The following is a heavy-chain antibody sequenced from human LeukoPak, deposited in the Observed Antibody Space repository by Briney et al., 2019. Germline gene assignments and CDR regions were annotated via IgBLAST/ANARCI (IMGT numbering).Heavy chain of an antibody. Sequence: GVSLRLSCVASAFTFSSYWMSWVRQGPGQGLEWLAKIKEDGGEKYYVDSVKGRFTLSRDNAKNSLYLQMSSLGAEDTAVYYCAREKLDYVWGSYRPGAFDIWGQGTVVTVSS. CDR1: AFTFSSYW. CDR3: AREKLDYVWGSYRPGAFDI. J-gene: IGHJ3*02. D-gene: IGHD3-16*02. CDR2: IKEDGGEK. V-gene: IGHV3-7*01.